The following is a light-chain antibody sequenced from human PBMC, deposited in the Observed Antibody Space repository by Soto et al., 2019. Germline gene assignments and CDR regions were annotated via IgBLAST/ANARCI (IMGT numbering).Light chain of an antibody. CDR1: QSLTSSY. Sequence: EIVLTNSPGTLSLSRWEIATLSCRASQSLTSSYLAWYQQKPGQAPRLLIYGASSRATGIPDRFTGSGSGTDFTLTISRLEPEDFAVDYCQQYDGSPRTFGQETKVDIK. J-gene: IGKJ1*01. V-gene: IGKV3-20*01. CDR3: QQYDGSPRT. CDR2: GAS.